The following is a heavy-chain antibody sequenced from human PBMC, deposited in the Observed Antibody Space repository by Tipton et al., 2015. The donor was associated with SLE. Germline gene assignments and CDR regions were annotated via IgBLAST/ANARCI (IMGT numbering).Heavy chain of an antibody. D-gene: IGHD6-19*01. J-gene: IGHJ3*02. V-gene: IGHV4-4*07. CDR3: AREVAATGAFDI. CDR1: GGSISSHY. CDR2: IYTSGST. Sequence: TLSLTCTVSGGSISSHYWSWIRQPAGKGLEWIGYIYTSGSTNYNPSLKSRVTISVDTSKNQFSLKLSSVTAADTAVYYCAREVAATGAFDIWGQGTMVTVSS.